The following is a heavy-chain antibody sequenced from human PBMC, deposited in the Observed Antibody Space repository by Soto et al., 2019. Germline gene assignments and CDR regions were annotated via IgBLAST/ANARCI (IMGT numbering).Heavy chain of an antibody. CDR1: GFTFSSYA. Sequence: GGSLRLSCAASGFTFSSYAMHWVRQAPGKGLEWVAVISYDGSNKYYADSVKGRFTISRDNSKNTLYLQMNSLRAEDTAVYYCARVPLVSGYFDYWGQGTLVTVSS. V-gene: IGHV3-30-3*01. CDR3: ARVPLVSGYFDY. D-gene: IGHD2-21*02. CDR2: ISYDGSNK. J-gene: IGHJ4*02.